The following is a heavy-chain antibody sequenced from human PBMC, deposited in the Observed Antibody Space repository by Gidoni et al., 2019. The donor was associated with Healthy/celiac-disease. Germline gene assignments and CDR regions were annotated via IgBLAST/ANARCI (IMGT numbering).Heavy chain of an antibody. CDR2: IYTSGST. CDR1: GGAISSGSYY. D-gene: IGHD3-22*01. CDR3: ARDLYDSSGYRDAFDI. J-gene: IGHJ3*02. Sequence: QVQLQESGPGLVTPSQTLSLTCTVSGGAISSGSYYWSWIRQPAGKGLEWIGRIYTSGSTNYNPSLKSRVTISVDTSKNQFSLKLSSVTAADTAVYYCARDLYDSSGYRDAFDIWGQGTMVTVSS. V-gene: IGHV4-61*02.